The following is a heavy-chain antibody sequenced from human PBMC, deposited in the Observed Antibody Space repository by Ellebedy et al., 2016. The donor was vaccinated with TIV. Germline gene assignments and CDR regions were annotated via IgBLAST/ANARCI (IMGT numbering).Heavy chain of an antibody. D-gene: IGHD2-15*01. V-gene: IGHV1-2*02. J-gene: IGHJ5*02. Sequence: AASVKVSCKASGDTSISYYMHWVRQAPGQRLEWMGWISPHSGDTKYAQKFQGRVTMTRDSSISTVYMELSRLSPHDTAVYYCARDPYCYGGNCYPDSWFDPWGQGTLVTVSS. CDR3: ARDPYCYGGNCYPDSWFDP. CDR1: GDTSISYY. CDR2: ISPHSGDT.